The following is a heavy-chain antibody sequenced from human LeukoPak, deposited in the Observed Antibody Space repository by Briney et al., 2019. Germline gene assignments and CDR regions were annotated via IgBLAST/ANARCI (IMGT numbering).Heavy chain of an antibody. CDR3: ARAYFSGTVDY. D-gene: IGHD1-26*01. CDR1: GFTFSSYG. CDR2: ISYDGSNK. J-gene: IGHJ4*02. V-gene: IGHV3-30*03. Sequence: GGSLRLSCVASGFTFSSYGMHWVRQAPGKGLEWVAVISYDGSNKNYADSVKGRFTISRDNAKNSLYLQMNSLRAEDTAVYYCARAYFSGTVDYWGQGTLVTVSS.